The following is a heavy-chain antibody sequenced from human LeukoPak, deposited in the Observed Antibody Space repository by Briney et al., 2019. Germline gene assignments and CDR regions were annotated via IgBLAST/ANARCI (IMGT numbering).Heavy chain of an antibody. Sequence: SETLSLTCAVYGGSFSGYYWSWIRQPPGKGLEWIGEINHSGSTNYNPSLKSRVTISVDTSKNQFSLKLSSVTAADTAVYYCARGSRLGAKYFDYWGQGTLVTVSS. V-gene: IGHV4-34*01. CDR3: ARGSRLGAKYFDY. CDR2: INHSGST. D-gene: IGHD3-16*01. J-gene: IGHJ4*02. CDR1: GGSFSGYY.